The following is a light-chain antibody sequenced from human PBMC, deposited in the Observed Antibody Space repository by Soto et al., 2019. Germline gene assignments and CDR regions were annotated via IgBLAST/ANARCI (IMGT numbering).Light chain of an antibody. V-gene: IGKV3-11*02. CDR1: QSFSSY. Sequence: EIVLTQSPATLSLSPGERATLSCRASQSFSSYLAWYQQKPGQPPRLLIYDASKRATGIPAKFSGRGSGRDFTPTISSLVPEDFAVYYCQQRSNWPPVITFGQGTRLEIK. J-gene: IGKJ5*01. CDR2: DAS. CDR3: QQRSNWPPVIT.